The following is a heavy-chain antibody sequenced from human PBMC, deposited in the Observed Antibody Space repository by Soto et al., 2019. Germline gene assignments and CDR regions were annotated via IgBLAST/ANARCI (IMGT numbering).Heavy chain of an antibody. J-gene: IGHJ6*02. V-gene: IGHV1-69*12. CDR2: IIPIFGTA. D-gene: IGHD1-26*01. CDR3: ASVAAKYYYYGMDV. Sequence: QVQLVQSGAEVKKPGSSVKVSCKASGGTFSSYAINWVRQAPGQGLEWMGGIIPIFGTADYAQKFQGRVTXTADEVNTTAYTQLSSLRSEDTAVYYCASVAAKYYYYGMDVWGQGTTVTVSS. CDR1: GGTFSSYA.